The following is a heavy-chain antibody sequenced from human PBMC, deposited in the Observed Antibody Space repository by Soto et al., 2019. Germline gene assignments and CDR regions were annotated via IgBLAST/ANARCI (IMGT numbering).Heavy chain of an antibody. CDR2: ISAYNGNT. V-gene: IGHV1-18*01. CDR3: ARVAVVVTYDAFDI. CDR1: GYTFTSYG. J-gene: IGHJ3*02. Sequence: VKVSCKASGYTFTSYGISWVRQAPGQGLEWMGWISAYNGNTNYAQKLQGRVTMTTDTSTSTAYMELRSLRSDDTAVYYCARVAVVVTYDAFDIWGQGTMVTVSS. D-gene: IGHD3-22*01.